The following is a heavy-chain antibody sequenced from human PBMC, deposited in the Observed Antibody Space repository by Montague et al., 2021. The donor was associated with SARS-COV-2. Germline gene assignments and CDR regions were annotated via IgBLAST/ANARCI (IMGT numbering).Heavy chain of an antibody. J-gene: IGHJ3*02. CDR2: IYYSGTT. CDR1: GGSITRNYY. V-gene: IGHV4-39*01. Sequence: SETLSLTCTVSGGSITRNYYWDWIRQPPGKGLEWVGNIYYSGTTFINPSLESRVTISVDASKNQFSLNLTSVTAADTAVYYCARPLVRGVPKAFDIWGQGALVIVSS. D-gene: IGHD3-10*01. CDR3: ARPLVRGVPKAFDI.